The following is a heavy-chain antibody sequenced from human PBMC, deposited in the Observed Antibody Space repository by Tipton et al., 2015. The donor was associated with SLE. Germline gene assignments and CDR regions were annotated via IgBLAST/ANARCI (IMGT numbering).Heavy chain of an antibody. J-gene: IGHJ4*02. Sequence: QSGAEVKTPGASVRVSCKASGYSFTTYDITWVRQATGQGLEWMGWMAPNTGKSLSAQKFQGRVTMTRDTSISTAYMDLINLRSDDTAVYYCARGLRFTILQGLQYWGQGTLVSVSS. CDR1: GYSFTTYD. V-gene: IGHV1-8*01. CDR3: ARGLRFTILQGLQY. CDR2: MAPNTGKS. D-gene: IGHD3-10*01.